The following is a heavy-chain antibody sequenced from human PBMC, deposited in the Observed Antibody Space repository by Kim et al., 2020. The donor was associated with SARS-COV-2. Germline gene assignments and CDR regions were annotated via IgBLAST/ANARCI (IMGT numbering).Heavy chain of an antibody. CDR3: ARHRGEHGMDV. D-gene: IGHD3-16*01. CDR2: T. J-gene: IGHJ6*02. V-gene: IGHV5-51*01. Sequence: TRYSPSFQGQVTISADKSISTAYLQWSSLKASDTAMYYCARHRGEHGMDVWGQGTTVTVSS.